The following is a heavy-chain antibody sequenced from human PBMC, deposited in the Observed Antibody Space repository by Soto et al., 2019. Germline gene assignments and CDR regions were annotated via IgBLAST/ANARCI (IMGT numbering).Heavy chain of an antibody. CDR3: ATFRKLRYFDWLPFDY. CDR2: FDPEDGET. D-gene: IGHD3-9*01. CDR1: GYTLTELS. J-gene: IGHJ4*02. V-gene: IGHV1-24*01. Sequence: AASVKVSCKVSGYTLTELSMHWVRQAPGKGLEWMGGFDPEDGETIYAQKFQGRVTMTEDTSTDTAYMELSSLRSEDTAVYYCATFRKLRYFDWLPFDYWGQGTLVTVSS.